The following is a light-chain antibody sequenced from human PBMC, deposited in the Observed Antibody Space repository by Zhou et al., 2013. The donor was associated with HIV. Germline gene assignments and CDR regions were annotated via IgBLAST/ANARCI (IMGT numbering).Light chain of an antibody. CDR3: QQYHRSPIT. Sequence: EVVMTQSPGTLSVSPGERATLSCRASQSVRSNVAWYQQKPGQAPRLLIYDASSRATGIPDRFSGSGSGTDFTLTISRLEPEDFALYYCQQYHRSPITFGQGTRLEIK. CDR2: DAS. J-gene: IGKJ5*01. CDR1: QSVRSN. V-gene: IGKV3-20*01.